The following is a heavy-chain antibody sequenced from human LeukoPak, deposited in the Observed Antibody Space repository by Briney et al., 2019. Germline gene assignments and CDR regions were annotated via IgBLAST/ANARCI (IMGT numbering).Heavy chain of an antibody. Sequence: GGSLRLSCAASGFTFSSYGMHWVRQAPGKGLEWVAFIRYDGSNKYYADSVKGRFTISRDNSKNTLYLQMNSLRAEDTALYYCASGGIYYGAAFDFWGQGTLVTVSS. V-gene: IGHV3-30*02. J-gene: IGHJ4*02. D-gene: IGHD1-26*01. CDR3: ASGGIYYGAAFDF. CDR2: IRYDGSNK. CDR1: GFTFSSYG.